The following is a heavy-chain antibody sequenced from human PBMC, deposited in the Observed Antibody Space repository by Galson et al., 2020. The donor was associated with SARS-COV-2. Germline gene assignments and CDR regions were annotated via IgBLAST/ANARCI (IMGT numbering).Heavy chain of an antibody. D-gene: IGHD3-3*01. J-gene: IGHJ5*02. CDR1: GYSFTSYW. V-gene: IGHV5-10-1*01. Sequence: HGESLKISCKGSGYSFTSYWISWVRQMPGKGLEWMGRIDPNDSYNNYSPSFQGHVTISADKSISTAYLQWSSLKASDTAMYYCARHFSSRFFGVVDWFDPWGQGTLVTVSS. CDR3: ARHFSSRFFGVVDWFDP. CDR2: IDPNDSYN.